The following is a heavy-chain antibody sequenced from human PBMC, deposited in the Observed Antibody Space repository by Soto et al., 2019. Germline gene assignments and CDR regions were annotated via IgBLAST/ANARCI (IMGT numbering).Heavy chain of an antibody. V-gene: IGHV3-13*01. J-gene: IGHJ3*02. Sequence: GGSLRLSCAASGFTFSSYDMHWVRQATGKGLEWVSAIGTAGDTYYPGSVKGRFTISRENAKNSLYLQMNSLRAGDTAVYYCARLIQNGVDDPFDIWGQGTMVTVSS. CDR2: IGTAGDT. D-gene: IGHD4-17*01. CDR3: ARLIQNGVDDPFDI. CDR1: GFTFSSYD.